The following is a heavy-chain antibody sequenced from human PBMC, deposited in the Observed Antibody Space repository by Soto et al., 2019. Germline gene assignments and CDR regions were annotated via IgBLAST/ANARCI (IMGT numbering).Heavy chain of an antibody. Sequence: QVQLQESGPGLVKPSQTLSLTCTVSGGSISSGDYYWSWIRQPPGKGLEWIGYIYYSGSTYYNPSLKSRVTISVDTSKNQFSLKLSSVTAADTAVYYCARVRIVGATTPAFDYWGQGTLVTVSS. CDR2: IYYSGST. V-gene: IGHV4-30-4*01. D-gene: IGHD1-26*01. CDR3: ARVRIVGATTPAFDY. J-gene: IGHJ4*02. CDR1: GGSISSGDYY.